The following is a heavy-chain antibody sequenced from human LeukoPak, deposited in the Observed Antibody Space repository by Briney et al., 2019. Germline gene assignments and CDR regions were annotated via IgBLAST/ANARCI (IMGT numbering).Heavy chain of an antibody. CDR3: ARGIGVGATTRDY. CDR1: GGSISSSSYY. V-gene: IGHV4-39*01. CDR2: IYYSGST. D-gene: IGHD1-26*01. Sequence: SETLSLTCTVSGGSISSSSYYWGWIRQPPGKGLEWIGSIYYSGSTYYNPSLKSRVTISVDTSKNQFSLKLSSVTAADTAVYYCARGIGVGATTRDYWGQGTLVTVSS. J-gene: IGHJ4*02.